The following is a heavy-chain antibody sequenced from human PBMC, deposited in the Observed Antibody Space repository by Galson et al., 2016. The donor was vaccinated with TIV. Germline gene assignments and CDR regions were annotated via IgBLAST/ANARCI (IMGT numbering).Heavy chain of an antibody. CDR2: IIPIFGTT. J-gene: IGHJ5*02. Sequence: SVKLSCKASGYTFTSYGISWVRQAPGQGLEWMGWIIPIFGTTKYAQKFQGRVTTTADEPTDTSYVELNSLTSEDTAVYYCARATNYSDNWFDPWGQGTLVTVSS. V-gene: IGHV1-69*13. CDR3: ARATNYSDNWFDP. D-gene: IGHD3-10*01. CDR1: GYTFTSYG.